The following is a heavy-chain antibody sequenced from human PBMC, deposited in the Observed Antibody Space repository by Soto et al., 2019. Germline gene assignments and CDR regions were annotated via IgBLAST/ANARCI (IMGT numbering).Heavy chain of an antibody. CDR3: AHPRGYGVFDAYDI. Sequence: PGGSLRLSCAASGFTFSSYAMHWVRQAPGKGLEWVAVISYDGSNKYYADSVKGRFTISRDNSKNTLYLQMNSLRTEDTAVYYCAHPRGYGVFDAYDIWGQGAMVTVSS. CDR2: ISYDGSNK. D-gene: IGHD4-17*01. CDR1: GFTFSSYA. J-gene: IGHJ3*02. V-gene: IGHV3-30-3*01.